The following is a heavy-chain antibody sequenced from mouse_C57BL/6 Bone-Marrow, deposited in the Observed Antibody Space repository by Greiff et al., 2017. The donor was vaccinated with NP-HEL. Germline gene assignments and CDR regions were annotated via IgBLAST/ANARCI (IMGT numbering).Heavy chain of an antibody. CDR1: GYSFTSYY. V-gene: IGHV1-66*01. Sequence: VQLQQSGPELVKPGASVKISCKASGYSFTSYYIHWVKQRPGQGLEWIGWIYPGSGNTKYNEKFKGKATLTADTSSSTAYMQLSSLTSEDSAVYYCARSRNWDVSYFDYWGQGTTLTVSS. CDR3: ARSRNWDVSYFDY. J-gene: IGHJ2*01. CDR2: IYPGSGNT. D-gene: IGHD4-1*01.